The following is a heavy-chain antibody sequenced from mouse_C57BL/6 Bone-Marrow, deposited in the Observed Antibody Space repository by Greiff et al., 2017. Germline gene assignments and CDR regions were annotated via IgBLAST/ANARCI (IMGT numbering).Heavy chain of an antibody. J-gene: IGHJ4*01. CDR3: AREGATMVHYYARDY. D-gene: IGHD2-1*01. CDR2: IYPRSGNS. CDR1: GYTFTSYG. Sequence: QVQLQQSGAELARPGASVKLSCKASGYTFTSYGISWVKQRTGQGLEWIGEIYPRSGNSYYNEKFKGKATLTADKSSSTAYMELRSLTSEDSAVYFCAREGATMVHYYARDYWGQGTSVTVSS. V-gene: IGHV1-81*01.